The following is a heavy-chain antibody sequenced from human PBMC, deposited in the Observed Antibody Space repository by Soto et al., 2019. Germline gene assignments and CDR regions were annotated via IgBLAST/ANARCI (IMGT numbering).Heavy chain of an antibody. V-gene: IGHV4-31*03. Sequence: SETLSPTCTFSVGSISSGGDYWSWIRQHPGKGLEWIGYIYYSGSTYYNPSLKSRAIISDDTSKNQSSLTLTSVTAADTAVYYCAREDSYGWSGERLDVWGQGTTVTVYS. D-gene: IGHD6-19*01. CDR3: AREDSYGWSGERLDV. CDR1: VGSISSGGDY. J-gene: IGHJ6*02. CDR2: IYYSGST.